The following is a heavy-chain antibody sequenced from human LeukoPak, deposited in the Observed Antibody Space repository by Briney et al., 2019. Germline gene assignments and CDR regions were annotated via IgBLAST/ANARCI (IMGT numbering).Heavy chain of an antibody. CDR3: ARVGYYASGPFSYFDY. CDR1: GFTFSGYA. V-gene: IGHV3-30-3*01. Sequence: GGSLRLSCAASGFTFSGYAMHWVRQAPGKGLEWVAVVSYDGSNEYYADSVKGRFTISRDNSKNTLYLQMNSLSVEDTAVYYCARVGYYASGPFSYFDYWGQGTLVTVSS. J-gene: IGHJ4*02. CDR2: VSYDGSNE. D-gene: IGHD3-10*01.